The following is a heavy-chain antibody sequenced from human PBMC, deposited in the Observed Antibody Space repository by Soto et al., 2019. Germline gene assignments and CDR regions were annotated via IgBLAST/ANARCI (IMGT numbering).Heavy chain of an antibody. Sequence: EVQLLESGGGLVQPGGSLRLSCAASGFTFSSYAMRWVRQAPGKGLEWVSAISGSGGSMYYADSVKGRFTISRDNSKNPLYLQMNGLRAEDTAVDYCARRGSGSYYDYWGQGTLVTVSS. CDR2: ISGSGGSM. J-gene: IGHJ4*02. D-gene: IGHD1-26*01. CDR1: GFTFSSYA. V-gene: IGHV3-23*01. CDR3: ARRGSGSYYDY.